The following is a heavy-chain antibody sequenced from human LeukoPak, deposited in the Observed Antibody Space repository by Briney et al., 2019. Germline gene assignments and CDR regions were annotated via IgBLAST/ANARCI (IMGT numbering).Heavy chain of an antibody. CDR1: GFTFSNAW. CDR3: TTEYRCSSTSCYDGENFDY. J-gene: IGHJ4*02. V-gene: IGHV3-15*01. Sequence: GGALRLSCAASGFTFSNAWMSWVRQAPGKGLEWVGRIKSKTDGGTTDYAAPVKGRFTIARDETKNTLYLQMNSLKTEDTAVYYCTTEYRCSSTSCYDGENFDYWGQGTLVTVSS. D-gene: IGHD2-2*01. CDR2: IKSKTDGGTT.